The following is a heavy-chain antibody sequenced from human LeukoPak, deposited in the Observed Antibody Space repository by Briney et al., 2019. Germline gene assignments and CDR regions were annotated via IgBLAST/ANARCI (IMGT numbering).Heavy chain of an antibody. CDR3: ARQAVAELDAFDI. J-gene: IGHJ3*02. CDR1: GGIFSSYA. V-gene: IGHV1-69*05. CDR2: IIPIFGTA. D-gene: IGHD6-19*01. Sequence: VASVKVSCKASGGIFSSYAISWVRQAPGQGLEWMGGIIPIFGTANYAQKFQGRVTITTDESTSTAYMELSSLRSEDTAVYYCARQAVAELDAFDIWGQGTMVTVSS.